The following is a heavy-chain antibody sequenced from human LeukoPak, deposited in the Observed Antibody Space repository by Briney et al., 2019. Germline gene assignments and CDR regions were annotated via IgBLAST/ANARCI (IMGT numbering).Heavy chain of an antibody. CDR2: ISTDGNKK. V-gene: IGHV3-30-3*01. D-gene: IGHD3-9*01. J-gene: IGHJ4*02. CDR1: GFTFSSYG. CDR3: ARDRGATGYYWFDY. Sequence: PGGSLRLSCAVSGFTFSSYGMHWLRQAPGKGLEWVAVISTDGNKKDYADSVRGRVTLSRENSKNTLYLQMNSLRADDTAVYYCARDRGATGYYWFDYWGQGTLVTVSS.